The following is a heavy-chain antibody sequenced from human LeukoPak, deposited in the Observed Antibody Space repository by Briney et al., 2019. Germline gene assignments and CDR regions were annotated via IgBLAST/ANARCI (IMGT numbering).Heavy chain of an antibody. CDR3: AKDMGVTIFGVVIIRDYFDY. CDR1: GFTFSSYA. J-gene: IGHJ4*02. CDR2: ISGSGGST. V-gene: IGHV3-23*01. Sequence: GGSLRLSCAASGFTFSSYAMSWVRQAPGKGLEWVSAISGSGGSTYYADSVKGRFTISRDNSKNTLYLQMNSLRAEDTAVYYCAKDMGVTIFGVVIIRDYFDYWGQGTPVTVSS. D-gene: IGHD3-3*01.